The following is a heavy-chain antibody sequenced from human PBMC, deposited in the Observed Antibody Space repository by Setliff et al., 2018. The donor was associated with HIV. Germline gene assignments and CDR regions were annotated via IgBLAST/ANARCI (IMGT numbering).Heavy chain of an antibody. CDR1: GGTFSTYA. Sequence: GASVKVSCKASGGTFSTYAINWVRQAPGQGLEWMGGIIPIFGTRNYAQKFQGRVTISAAESTRTAYMELRSLTSDDTAIYFCARGGGPSFYDTEPRHWGQGTLVTVSS. CDR2: IIPIFGTR. V-gene: IGHV1-69*13. J-gene: IGHJ1*01. CDR3: ARGGGPSFYDTEPRH. D-gene: IGHD2-15*01.